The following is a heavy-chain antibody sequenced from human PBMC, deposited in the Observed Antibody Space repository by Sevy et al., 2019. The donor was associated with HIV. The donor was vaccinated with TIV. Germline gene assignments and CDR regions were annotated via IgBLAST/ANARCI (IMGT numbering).Heavy chain of an antibody. CDR1: GFTFSGYA. D-gene: IGHD2-2*01. Sequence: GGSLRLSCAVSGFTFSGYAMNWVRQAPGKGLEWVSAINGKGRSTHYADSVGGRFTISRDNSKNTLYLQMNSLRAEDTALYYCAKTIDSGGGVVPAANYFYYGMDVWGQGTTVTVSS. CDR2: INGKGRST. CDR3: AKTIDSGGGVVPAANYFYYGMDV. J-gene: IGHJ6*02. V-gene: IGHV3-23*01.